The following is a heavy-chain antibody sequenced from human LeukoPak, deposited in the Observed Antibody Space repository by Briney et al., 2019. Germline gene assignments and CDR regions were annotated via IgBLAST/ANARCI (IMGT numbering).Heavy chain of an antibody. D-gene: IGHD3-10*01. Sequence: SETLSLTCTVSGGSISSSSYYWDWIRQPPGKGLEWIGSINYSGSTYYNPSLKSRVTVSVDTSKNQFSLKLSSVTAADTAMYYCARTTRGSLLWFGLHMEVWGKGTTVTVSS. CDR3: ARTTRGSLLWFGLHMEV. V-gene: IGHV4-39*01. J-gene: IGHJ6*03. CDR1: GGSISSSSYY. CDR2: INYSGST.